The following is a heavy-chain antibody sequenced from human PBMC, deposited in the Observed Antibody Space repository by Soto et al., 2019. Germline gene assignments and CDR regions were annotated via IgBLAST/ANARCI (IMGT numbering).Heavy chain of an antibody. CDR1: GFTFSGSA. J-gene: IGHJ4*02. V-gene: IGHV3-73*01. Sequence: PGGSLRLSCAASGFTFSGSAMHCVRQASGRGLEGVGRIRSKDNIYATAYAASVEGRFTISRDDSKNTAYLQMNSLKTEDTAVYYCTGVGATSVWGQGTMVTVSS. CDR2: IRSKDNIYAT. CDR3: TGVGATSV. D-gene: IGHD1-26*01.